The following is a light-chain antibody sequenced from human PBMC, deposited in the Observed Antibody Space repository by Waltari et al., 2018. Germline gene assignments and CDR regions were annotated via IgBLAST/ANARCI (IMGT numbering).Light chain of an antibody. CDR1: QSVSSSY. CDR2: GAS. J-gene: IGKJ1*01. Sequence: EIVLTQSPGTLSLSPGERATLSCRASQSVSSSYLAWYQQKPGQAPRVLIHGASNRATCIPYRFSGSGSGTDFTLTISRPEPEDFAVYYCQQYGSSPWTFGQGTKVEIK. CDR3: QQYGSSPWT. V-gene: IGKV3-20*01.